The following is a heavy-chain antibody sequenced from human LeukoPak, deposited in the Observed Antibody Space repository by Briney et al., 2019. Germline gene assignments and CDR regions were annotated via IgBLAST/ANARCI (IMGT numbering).Heavy chain of an antibody. V-gene: IGHV4-59*08. Sequence: SETLSLTCTVSGGSISSYYWSWIRQPPGKGLEWIGYIYYSGSTNYNPSLKSRVTISVDTSKNHFSLKLNSVTAADTAVYYCARAYSSDSNAPYYFDYWGQGTLVTVSS. CDR1: GGSISSYY. CDR2: IYYSGST. J-gene: IGHJ4*02. D-gene: IGHD3-22*01. CDR3: ARAYSSDSNAPYYFDY.